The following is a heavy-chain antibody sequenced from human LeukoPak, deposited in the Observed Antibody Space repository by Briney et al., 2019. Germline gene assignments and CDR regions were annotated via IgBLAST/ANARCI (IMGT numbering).Heavy chain of an antibody. Sequence: GGSLRLSCEASGFTFSTNAIHWVRQAPGQGLQYVSAISGNGGSTYYADSVRGRFTISRDNSKNTVYLQMGSLRAEDMAVYYCARVKYNDFWSGYSPPDYWGQGTLVTVSS. CDR2: ISGNGGST. J-gene: IGHJ4*02. CDR1: GFTFSTNA. D-gene: IGHD3-3*01. CDR3: ARVKYNDFWSGYSPPDY. V-gene: IGHV3-64*02.